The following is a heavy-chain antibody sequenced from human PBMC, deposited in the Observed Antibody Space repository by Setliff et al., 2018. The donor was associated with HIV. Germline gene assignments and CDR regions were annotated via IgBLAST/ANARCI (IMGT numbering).Heavy chain of an antibody. CDR1: GYTFTSYG. J-gene: IGHJ6*02. Sequence: ASVKVSCKASGYTFTSYGISWVRQAPGQGLEWMGWISAYNGNTKYSQKFQDRVTMTRDASTSTVYMELSSLRSEDTAVYYCARASVLWFGELWYYYYGMDVWGQGTTVTVSS. CDR3: ARASVLWFGELWYYYYGMDV. V-gene: IGHV1-18*01. CDR2: ISAYNGNT. D-gene: IGHD3-10*01.